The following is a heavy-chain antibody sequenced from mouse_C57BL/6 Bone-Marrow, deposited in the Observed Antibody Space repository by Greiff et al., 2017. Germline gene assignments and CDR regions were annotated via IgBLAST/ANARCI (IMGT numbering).Heavy chain of an antibody. J-gene: IGHJ2*01. CDR2: IYPRSGNT. V-gene: IGHV1-81*01. CDR3: SRDDYDEVYFDF. D-gene: IGHD2-4*01. Sequence: QVQLKQSGAELARPGASVKLSCTASGYTFTSYGISWVKQRTGQGLEWIGEIYPRSGNTYYNEKFKGKATLTADKSSSTAYMELRSLTSEDSAVYFCSRDDYDEVYFDFGGRGTALTVTA. CDR1: GYTFTSYG.